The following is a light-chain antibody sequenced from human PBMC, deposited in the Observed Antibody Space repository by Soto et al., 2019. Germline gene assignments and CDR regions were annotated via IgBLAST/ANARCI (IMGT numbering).Light chain of an antibody. V-gene: IGKV3-11*01. CDR3: QQGYTPPIT. CDR1: QSVGNN. J-gene: IGKJ5*01. CDR2: TAS. Sequence: EIVFTQSPSTVSLSPGERATLSCRASQSVGNNLAWYQQKPGQAPGLLIYTASSLQSGVPSRFSGSGSGTDFTLTISSLQPEDFATYHCQQGYTPPITFGQGTRLEIK.